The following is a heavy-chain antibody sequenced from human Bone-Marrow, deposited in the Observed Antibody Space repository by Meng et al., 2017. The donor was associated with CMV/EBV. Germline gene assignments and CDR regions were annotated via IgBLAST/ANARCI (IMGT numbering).Heavy chain of an antibody. J-gene: IGHJ6*02. D-gene: IGHD2-15*01. Sequence: ASVKVSCKASGYTFTSYYMHWVRQAPGQGLEWMGIINPSDGSTSYAQKFQGRVTMTRDTSTSTAYMELSSLRSEDTAVYYCARDGEYCSGGSCQNYYYYGMDGWGQGTTVTVSS. CDR1: GYTFTSYY. CDR3: ARDGEYCSGGSCQNYYYYGMDG. V-gene: IGHV1-46*01. CDR2: INPSDGST.